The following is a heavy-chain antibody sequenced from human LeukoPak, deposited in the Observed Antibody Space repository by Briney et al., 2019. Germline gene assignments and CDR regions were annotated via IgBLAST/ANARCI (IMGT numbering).Heavy chain of an antibody. V-gene: IGHV3-30*03. J-gene: IGHJ4*02. CDR2: ISYDGSRK. Sequence: GGSLRLSCAASGFTFSNYGMHWVRQAPGKGLESVALISYDGSRKYFADSVKGRFTIYRDNSKNTMHLQMDSLTLEDTAVYYCARLEWGSGGSGSFDYWGQGTLVTISS. CDR1: GFTFSNYG. CDR3: ARLEWGSGGSGSFDY. D-gene: IGHD6-25*01.